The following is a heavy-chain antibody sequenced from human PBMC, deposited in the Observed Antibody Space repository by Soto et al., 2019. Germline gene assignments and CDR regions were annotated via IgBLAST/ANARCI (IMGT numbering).Heavy chain of an antibody. CDR2: ISYDGSNK. CDR3: ARDSGYCSSTSCYIYGMDV. D-gene: IGHD2-2*02. Sequence: PGGSLRLSCAASGFTFSSYAMHWVRQAPGKGLGWVAVISYDGSNKYYADSVKGRFTISRDNSKNTLYLQMNSLRAEDTAVYYCARDSGYCSSTSCYIYGMDVWGQGTTVTVSS. J-gene: IGHJ6*02. V-gene: IGHV3-30-3*01. CDR1: GFTFSSYA.